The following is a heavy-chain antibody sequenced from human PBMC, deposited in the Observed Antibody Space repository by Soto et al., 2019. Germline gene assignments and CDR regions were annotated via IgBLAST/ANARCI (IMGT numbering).Heavy chain of an antibody. J-gene: IGHJ4*02. D-gene: IGHD3-22*01. CDR3: ARSMFYSDDTNYSPFEY. CDR2: FYYTGSI. V-gene: IGHV4-61*01. Sequence: QVQLQESGPGLVKPSETLSLTCTVSGGSFSSGNYYWSWIRQPPGNGLEWIGYFYYTGSINYNPSLKSQVTIFIDASKNQFSLRLSSVTAADTAVYYCARSMFYSDDTNYSPFEYWGQGTLVTASS. CDR1: GGSFSSGNYY.